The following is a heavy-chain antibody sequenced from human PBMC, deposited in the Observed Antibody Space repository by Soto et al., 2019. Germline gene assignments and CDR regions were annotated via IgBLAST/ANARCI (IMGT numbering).Heavy chain of an antibody. V-gene: IGHV3-7*02. J-gene: IGHJ4*02. D-gene: IGHD3-3*01. CDR2: IKQDGSEK. CDR3: ATGFDFFQN. Sequence: GGSLRLSCVASGLTFGGYWMTWVRQAPGKGLEWVATIKQDGSEKYYLDSVKGRFTISRDNPKNSLFLQMNILTADDTAIYFCATGFDFFQNWGQGTLVTAPQ. CDR1: GLTFGGYW.